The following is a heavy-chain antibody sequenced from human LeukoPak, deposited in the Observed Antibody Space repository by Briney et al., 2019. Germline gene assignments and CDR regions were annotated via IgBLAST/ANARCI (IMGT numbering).Heavy chain of an antibody. D-gene: IGHD6-13*01. CDR1: GFTFDDFG. CDR3: ARALKKQQLVQGYYFDY. V-gene: IGHV3-69-1*01. CDR2: ISSSSYI. J-gene: IGHJ4*02. Sequence: GGSLRLSCAASGFTFDDFGMNWVRQSPGKGLEWVSSISSSSYIYYADSVKGRFTISRDNAKNSLYLQMNSLRAEDTAVYYCARALKKQQLVQGYYFDYWGQGTLVTVSS.